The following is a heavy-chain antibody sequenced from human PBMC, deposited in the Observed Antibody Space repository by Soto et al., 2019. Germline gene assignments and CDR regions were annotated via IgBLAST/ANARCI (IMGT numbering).Heavy chain of an antibody. CDR2: IYYSGST. CDR3: ASRYCSSTSCYGTGKFDI. V-gene: IGHV4-59*01. D-gene: IGHD2-2*01. CDR1: GGSISSYY. Sequence: SETLSLTCTVSGGSISSYYWSWIRQPPGKGLEWIGYIYYSGSTNYNPSLKSRVTISVDTSKNQFSLKLSSVTAADTAVYYWASRYCSSTSCYGTGKFDIWGQGTMVTVSS. J-gene: IGHJ3*02.